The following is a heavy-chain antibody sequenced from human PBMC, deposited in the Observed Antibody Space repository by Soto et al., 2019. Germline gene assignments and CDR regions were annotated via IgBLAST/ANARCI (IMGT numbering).Heavy chain of an antibody. CDR2: FDPEDGET. V-gene: IGHV1-24*01. CDR3: ATVHLRYGYPSWFDP. CDR1: GYTLTELS. D-gene: IGHD5-18*01. Sequence: ASVKVSCKVSGYTLTELSMHWVRQAPGKGLEWMGGFDPEDGETIYAQKFQGRVTMTEDTSTDTAYMELSSLRSEDTAVYYRATVHLRYGYPSWFDPWGQGTLVTVSS. J-gene: IGHJ5*02.